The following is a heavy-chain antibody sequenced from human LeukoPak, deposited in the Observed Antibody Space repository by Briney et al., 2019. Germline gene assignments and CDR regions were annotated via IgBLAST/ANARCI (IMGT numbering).Heavy chain of an antibody. CDR2: INHSGGNT. V-gene: IGHV1-46*01. J-gene: IGHJ4*02. D-gene: IGHD4-17*01. CDR1: GYTFTSYY. Sequence: ASVTVSCKASGYTFTSYYMLWVGQAPAQGREWMGIINHSGGNTSYAQKFQGRVAMTRDTSTSKVYMELSSLRSEDTAVYYCARDSVTSYYWGQGTLVTVSS. CDR3: ARDSVTSYY.